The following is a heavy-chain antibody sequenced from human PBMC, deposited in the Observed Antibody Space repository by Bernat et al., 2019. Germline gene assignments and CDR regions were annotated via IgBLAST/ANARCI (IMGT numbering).Heavy chain of an antibody. D-gene: IGHD3-3*01. CDR3: ASLHYDYWGGYWSEGADY. J-gene: IGHJ4*02. CDR1: GFTFSSYA. V-gene: IGHV3-30*01. Sequence: QVQLVESGGGVVQPGRSLRLSCAASGFTFSSYAMHWVRQAPGKGLEWVAVISYDGSNKYYADSVKGRFTISRDNSKNTLYLQMNSLRAEDTAVYYCASLHYDYWGGYWSEGADYWGQGTLVTVSS. CDR2: ISYDGSNK.